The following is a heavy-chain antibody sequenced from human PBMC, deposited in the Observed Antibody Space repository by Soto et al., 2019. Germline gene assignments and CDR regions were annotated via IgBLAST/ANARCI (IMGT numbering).Heavy chain of an antibody. J-gene: IGHJ4*02. V-gene: IGHV4-39*01. CDR3: VSQRTTVLTQAYFDY. D-gene: IGHD4-17*01. Sequence: NPSETLSLTCTVSGGSVTNSSYYWGWIRQSPGKGLEWIGSVYYRGRSYSKSSVKSRVTISVDTSKNRFSLNFNSVTASDTALYYCVSQRTTVLTQAYFDYWGPGALVTVSS. CDR1: GGSVTNSSYY. CDR2: VYYRGRS.